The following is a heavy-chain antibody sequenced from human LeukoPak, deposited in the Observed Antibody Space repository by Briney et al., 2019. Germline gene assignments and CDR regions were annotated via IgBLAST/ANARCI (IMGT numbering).Heavy chain of an antibody. CDR3: AKDRTMALDY. D-gene: IGHD3-10*01. V-gene: IGHV3-21*01. Sequence: GGSLRLSCAASGFTFSSYSMNWVRQAPGKGLEWVSSINSSSGYIYYADSVKGRFTISRDNAKNSLYLQMNSLRAEDTAVYYCAKDRTMALDYWGQGTLVTVSS. CDR1: GFTFSSYS. CDR2: INSSSGYI. J-gene: IGHJ4*02.